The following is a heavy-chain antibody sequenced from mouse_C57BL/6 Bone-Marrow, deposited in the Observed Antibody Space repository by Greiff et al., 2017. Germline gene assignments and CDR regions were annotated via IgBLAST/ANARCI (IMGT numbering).Heavy chain of an antibody. J-gene: IGHJ4*01. CDR3: AREGIYYEYYAMDY. Sequence: VQLQQPGAELVRPGSSVKLSCKASGYTFTSYWMHWVKQRPIQGLEWIGNIDPSDSETHYNQKFKDKATLTVDKSSSTAYMQLSSLTSEDSAVYYCAREGIYYEYYAMDYWGQGTSVTVSS. V-gene: IGHV1-52*01. D-gene: IGHD2-4*01. CDR2: IDPSDSET. CDR1: GYTFTSYW.